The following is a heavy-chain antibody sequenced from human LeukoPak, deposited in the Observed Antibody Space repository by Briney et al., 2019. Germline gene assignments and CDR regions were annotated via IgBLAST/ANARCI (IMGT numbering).Heavy chain of an antibody. CDR1: GGSISSYY. V-gene: IGHV4-59*12. CDR2: IYYSGST. J-gene: IGHJ3*02. D-gene: IGHD6-13*01. CDR3: ARDQHSSSWYWGWAFDI. Sequence: PSETLSLTCTVSGGSISSYYWSWIRQPPGKGLEWIGYIYYSGSTNYNPSLKSRVTMSVDTSKNQFSLKLSSVTAADTAVYYCARDQHSSSWYWGWAFDIWGQGTMVTVSS.